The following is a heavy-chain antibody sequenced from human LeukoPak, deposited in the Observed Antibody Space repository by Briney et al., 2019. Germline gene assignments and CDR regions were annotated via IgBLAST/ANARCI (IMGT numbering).Heavy chain of an antibody. V-gene: IGHV4-61*02. J-gene: IGHJ4*02. CDR3: ARIRSGWQPFDY. D-gene: IGHD6-19*01. CDR2: INPSGST. CDR1: GDSIRRGNYY. Sequence: PSETLSLTCSVSGDSIRRGNYYWSWIRQSAGKGLEWIGRINPSGSTNYNPSLKSRVIMSLDTSKNQFSLKLSSVTAADTAVYYCARIRSGWQPFDYWGQGTLVTVSS.